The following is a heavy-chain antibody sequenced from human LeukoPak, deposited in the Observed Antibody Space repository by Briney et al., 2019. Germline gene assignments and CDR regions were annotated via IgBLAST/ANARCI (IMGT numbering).Heavy chain of an antibody. V-gene: IGHV4-34*01. CDR1: GGSFSGDY. CDR3: ARVVVVTDYYYMDV. J-gene: IGHJ6*03. Sequence: SETLSLTCDVYGGSFSGDYWGWIRQPPGKGLEWIGSIYYSGSTYYNPSLKSRVTISVDTSKNQFSLKLSSVTAADTAVYYCARVVVVTDYYYMDVWGKGTTVTVSS. D-gene: IGHD2-21*02. CDR2: IYYSGST.